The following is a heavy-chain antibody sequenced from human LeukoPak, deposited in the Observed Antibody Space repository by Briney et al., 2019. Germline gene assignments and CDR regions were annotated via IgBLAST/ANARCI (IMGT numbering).Heavy chain of an antibody. CDR2: ISAYNGNP. V-gene: IGHV1-18*01. CDR1: GYTFTSYG. Sequence: ASVKVSCKASGYTFTSYGISWVRQAPGQGLEWMGWISAYNGNPKYAQKVLGRVTMTTDTSTSTAYMELRSLRSDDTAVHYCARGGLVVVVAATPSTTPGLLHWLDPWGQGTLVSVSS. D-gene: IGHD2-15*01. J-gene: IGHJ5*02. CDR3: ARGGLVVVVAATPSTTPGLLHWLDP.